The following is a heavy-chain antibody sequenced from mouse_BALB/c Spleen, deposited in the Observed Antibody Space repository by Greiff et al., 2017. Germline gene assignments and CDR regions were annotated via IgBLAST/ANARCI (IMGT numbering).Heavy chain of an antibody. D-gene: IGHD2-1*01. Sequence: EVKLVESGGGLVKPGGSLKLSCAASGFTFSSYAMSWVRQTPEKRLEWVASISSGGSTYYPDSVKGRFTISRDNARNILYLQMSSLRSEDTAMYYCATYGNYAMDYWGQGTSVTVSS. V-gene: IGHV5-6-5*01. CDR2: ISSGGST. CDR1: GFTFSSYA. J-gene: IGHJ4*01. CDR3: ATYGNYAMDY.